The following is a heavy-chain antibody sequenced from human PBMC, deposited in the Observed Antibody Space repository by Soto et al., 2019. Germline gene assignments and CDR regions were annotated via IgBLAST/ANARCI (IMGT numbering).Heavy chain of an antibody. J-gene: IGHJ4*02. D-gene: IGHD3-22*01. CDR1: GFTFDSYV. CDR2: ITYNGNNK. V-gene: IGHV3-23*01. CDR3: AKGGIITMIVVVITPFDY. Sequence: GGSLRLSCAASGFTFDSYVMSWVRQAPGKGLEWVSAITYNGNNKYYADSVKGRFTISRDNSKNTLYLQMNSLRAEDTAVYYCAKGGIITMIVVVITPFDYWGQGTRVTVSS.